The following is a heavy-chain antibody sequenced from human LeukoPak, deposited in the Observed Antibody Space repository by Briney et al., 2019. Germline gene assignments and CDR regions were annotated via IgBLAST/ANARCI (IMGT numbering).Heavy chain of an antibody. D-gene: IGHD6-13*01. CDR3: ARDESSSWQEGNWFDP. J-gene: IGHJ5*02. V-gene: IGHV4-39*07. CDR2: IYYTGSS. Sequence: SETLSLTCSVSGGSIRSSDDYWGFVRQTPGKGLEWMGSIYYTGSSHYNPSLKSRVTISVDKSKNQFSLKLSSVTAADTAVYYCARDESSSWQEGNWFDPWGQGTLVTVSS. CDR1: GGSIRSSDDY.